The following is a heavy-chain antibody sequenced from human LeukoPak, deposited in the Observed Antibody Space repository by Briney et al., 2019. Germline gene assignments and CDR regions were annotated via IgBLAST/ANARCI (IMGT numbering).Heavy chain of an antibody. Sequence: SGGSLRLSCAASGFTFSSYAMSWVRQAPGKGLEWVSAISGSGGSTYYADSVKGRFTISRDNSKNTLYLQMNSLRAEDTAVYYCAKDGHGYQLLMDVWGQGTTVTVSS. J-gene: IGHJ6*02. CDR2: ISGSGGST. V-gene: IGHV3-23*01. D-gene: IGHD2-2*01. CDR1: GFTFSSYA. CDR3: AKDGHGYQLLMDV.